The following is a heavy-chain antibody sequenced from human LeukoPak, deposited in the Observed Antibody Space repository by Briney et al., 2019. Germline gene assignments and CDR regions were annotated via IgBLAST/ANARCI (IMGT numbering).Heavy chain of an antibody. CDR3: AENYYDSSGYYYFWALDI. CDR2: ISGSGGST. Sequence: GGSLRLSCAASGFTFSSYAMSWVRQAPGKGLEWVSAISGSGGSTYYADSVKGRFTISRDNSKNTLYLQMNSLRAEDTAVYYCAENYYDSSGYYYFWALDIWGQGTMVTVSS. V-gene: IGHV3-23*01. D-gene: IGHD3-22*01. CDR1: GFTFSSYA. J-gene: IGHJ3*02.